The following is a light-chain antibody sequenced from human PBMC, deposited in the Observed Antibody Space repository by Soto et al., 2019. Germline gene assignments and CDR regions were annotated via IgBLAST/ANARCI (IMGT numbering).Light chain of an antibody. CDR3: SSYTSSSTLV. V-gene: IGLV2-14*01. CDR2: EVS. CDR1: SSDVGGYNY. Sequence: QSALTQPASVSGSPGQSITISCTGTSSDVGGYNYVSWYQQHPGKAPKLMIYEVSNRPSGVSNRFSGSKSGNTASLTISGLQAEDEADYYCSSYTSSSTLVCGGGTQVTVL. J-gene: IGLJ3*02.